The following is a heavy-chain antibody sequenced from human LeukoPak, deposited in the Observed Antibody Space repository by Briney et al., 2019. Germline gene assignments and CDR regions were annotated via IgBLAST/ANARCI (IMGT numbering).Heavy chain of an antibody. D-gene: IGHD3-9*01. Sequence: GGSLRLSCSASGFTFTTYTMYWVRQAPGKGLEYVSVINGDGRSTYYADSVKGRFTISRDNSKNTLYLQMSSLRAEDTAVYYCVGDQVDDTGYLRWGQGTRVTVSA. V-gene: IGHV3-64D*06. CDR2: INGDGRST. J-gene: IGHJ4*02. CDR3: VGDQVDDTGYLR. CDR1: GFTFTTYT.